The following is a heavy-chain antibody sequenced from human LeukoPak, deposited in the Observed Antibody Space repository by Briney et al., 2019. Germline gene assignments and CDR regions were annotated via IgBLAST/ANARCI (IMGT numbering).Heavy chain of an antibody. D-gene: IGHD3-10*01. CDR3: ARDRYGSGSYILAY. V-gene: IGHV3-21*01. CDR2: ISSSSSYI. J-gene: IGHJ4*02. Sequence: PGGSLRLSCAASGFTFSSYSMNWVRQAPGKGLGWVSSISSSSSYIYYADSVKGRFTISRDNAKNSLYLQMNSLRAEDTAVYYCARDRYGSGSYILAYWGQGTLVTVSS. CDR1: GFTFSSYS.